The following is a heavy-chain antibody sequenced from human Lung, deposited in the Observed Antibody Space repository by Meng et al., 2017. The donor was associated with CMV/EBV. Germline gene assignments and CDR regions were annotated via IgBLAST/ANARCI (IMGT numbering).Heavy chain of an antibody. V-gene: IGHV3-30*18. CDR1: GFTCSKYG. CDR3: AKEENEASDY. J-gene: IGHJ4*02. D-gene: IGHD1-1*01. CDR2: ISYDGSNK. Sequence: LSCAASGFTCSKYGMHWVRQAPGKGLEWVAVISYDGSNKYYADSVKGRFTISRDNSKNTLYLQMNSLRAEDTAVYYCAKEENEASDYWGQGTLVTVSS.